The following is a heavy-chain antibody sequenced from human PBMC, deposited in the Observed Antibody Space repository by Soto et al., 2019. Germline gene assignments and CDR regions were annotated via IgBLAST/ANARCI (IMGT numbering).Heavy chain of an antibody. CDR3: ARLGGYTGYGMDV. Sequence: PGVPLKIPWKGSGYSFTSYWLDWVRQMPGKGLEWMGIIYPGDSDTRYSPSFQGQVTISADKSISTAYLQWSSLKASDTAMYYCARLGGYTGYGMDVWGQGTTVTVSS. V-gene: IGHV5-51*01. CDR2: IYPGDSDT. CDR1: GYSFTSYW. D-gene: IGHD5-12*01. J-gene: IGHJ6*02.